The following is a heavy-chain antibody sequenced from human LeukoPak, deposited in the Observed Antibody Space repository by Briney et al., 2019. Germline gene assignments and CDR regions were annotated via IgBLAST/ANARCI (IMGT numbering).Heavy chain of an antibody. J-gene: IGHJ6*02. Sequence: SETLSLTCTVSGGSISSYYWSWIRQPPGKGLEWIGYIYYSGSTYYNPSLKSRVTISVDTSKNQFSLKLSSVTAADTAVYYCARGVGYCSSTSCYSFQYGMDVWGQGTTVTVSS. CDR3: ARGVGYCSSTSCYSFQYGMDV. CDR1: GGSISSYY. D-gene: IGHD2-2*02. V-gene: IGHV4-59*12. CDR2: IYYSGST.